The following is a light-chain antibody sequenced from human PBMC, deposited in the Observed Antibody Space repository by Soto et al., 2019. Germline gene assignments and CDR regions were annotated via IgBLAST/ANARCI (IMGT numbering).Light chain of an antibody. CDR1: QSISSW. Sequence: DIQMTQSPSTLSASVGDRVTITCRASQSISSWLAWYQQKPGKAPKLLIYKASSLESGVPSRFSGSGSGTEFTLTISSLQPADFATYYCQQYNSYSPMYTFGQGTKLEIK. J-gene: IGKJ2*01. CDR3: QQYNSYSPMYT. V-gene: IGKV1-5*03. CDR2: KAS.